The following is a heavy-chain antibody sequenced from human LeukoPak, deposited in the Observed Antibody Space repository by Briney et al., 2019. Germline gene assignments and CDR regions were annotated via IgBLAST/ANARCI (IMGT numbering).Heavy chain of an antibody. CDR2: ISSSSSYI. D-gene: IGHD2-21*01. V-gene: IGHV3-21*01. CDR3: ARLEVVIAIGDGDY. CDR1: GFTFSSYS. Sequence: GGSLRLSCAASGFTFSSYSMNWVRQAPGKGLEWVSSISSSSSYIYYADSVKGRFTISRDNAKNSVYLQMNSLRAEDTAVYYCARLEVVIAIGDGDYWGQGTLVTVSS. J-gene: IGHJ4*02.